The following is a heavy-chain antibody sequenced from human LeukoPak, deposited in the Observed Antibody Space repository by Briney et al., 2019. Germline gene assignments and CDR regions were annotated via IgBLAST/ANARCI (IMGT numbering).Heavy chain of an antibody. CDR3: AKILKTPTYYDFWSGYYGYCYMDV. D-gene: IGHD3-3*01. CDR2: IKQDGSEK. Sequence: GGSLRLSCAASGFTFSSYWMSWVRQAPGKGLEWVANIKQDGSEKYYVDSVKGRFTISRDNAKNSLYLQMNSLRAEDTAVYYCAKILKTPTYYDFWSGYYGYCYMDVWGKGTTVTVSS. V-gene: IGHV3-7*01. J-gene: IGHJ6*03. CDR1: GFTFSSYW.